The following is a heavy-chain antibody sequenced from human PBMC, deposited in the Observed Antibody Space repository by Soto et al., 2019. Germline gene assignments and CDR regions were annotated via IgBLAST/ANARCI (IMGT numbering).Heavy chain of an antibody. CDR1: GGSLSPYY. V-gene: IGHV4-59*01. CDR3: ARKGAAASYAHYYMDV. J-gene: IGHJ6*03. CDR2: VYYSGNT. D-gene: IGHD6-13*01. Sequence: SETLSLTCTVSGGSLSPYYWSWILQPPGKGLEWIGYVYYSGNTNYNPSLESRVTISVDTSRNRFSLNLTSATAADTAVYYCARKGAAASYAHYYMDVWGRGTAVTVSS.